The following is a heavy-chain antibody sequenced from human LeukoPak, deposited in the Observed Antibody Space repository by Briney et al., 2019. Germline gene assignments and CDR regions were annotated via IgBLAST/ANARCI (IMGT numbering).Heavy chain of an antibody. V-gene: IGHV4-39*01. CDR1: GGSISSSSYY. Sequence: SETLSLTCTVSGGSISSSSYYWGWIRQPPGKGLEWIGSIYYSGSTYYNPSLKSRVTISVDTSKNQFSLKLSSVTAADTAVYYCATRTPTMIVVPTGDNWFDPWGQGTLVTVSS. D-gene: IGHD3-22*01. CDR2: IYYSGST. J-gene: IGHJ5*02. CDR3: ATRTPTMIVVPTGDNWFDP.